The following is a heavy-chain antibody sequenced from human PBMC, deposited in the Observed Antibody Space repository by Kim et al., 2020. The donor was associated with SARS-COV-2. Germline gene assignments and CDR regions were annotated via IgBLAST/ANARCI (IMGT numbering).Heavy chain of an antibody. V-gene: IGHV3-53*01. CDR1: GFTFGSNY. J-gene: IGHJ4*01. D-gene: IGHD2-21*01. CDR3: CGTVTSGDTRTNWYFDY. CDR2: IYSGGST. Sequence: GGSLRLSCAASGFTFGSNYMSWVRQAPGKGLEWVSVIYSGGSTYYSDAFMGRFFISSRNYTNTPLFQLISRIAADKTVFYYCGTVTSGDTRTNWYFDY.